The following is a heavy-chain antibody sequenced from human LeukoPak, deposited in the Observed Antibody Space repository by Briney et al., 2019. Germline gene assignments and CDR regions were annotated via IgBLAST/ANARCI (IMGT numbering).Heavy chain of an antibody. V-gene: IGHV1-18*01. CDR3: ARVYNSYYYYMDV. Sequence: ASVKVSCKASGYTFTSYGISWVRQAPGQGLEWMGWISAYNGNINYAQKLQGRVTMTTDLSTGTAYMELRSLRSDDTAVYYCARVYNSYYYYMDVWGKGTPVTVSS. CDR1: GYTFTSYG. J-gene: IGHJ6*03. CDR2: ISAYNGNI. D-gene: IGHD1-14*01.